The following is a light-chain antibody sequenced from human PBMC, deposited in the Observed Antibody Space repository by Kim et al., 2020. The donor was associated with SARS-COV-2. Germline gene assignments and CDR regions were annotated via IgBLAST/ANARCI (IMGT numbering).Light chain of an antibody. V-gene: IGLV2-11*03. J-gene: IGLJ3*02. Sequence: GQSVTLSCTGTSGDVGGYNYVSWYQQHPGKAPKLMIYDVSKRPSGVPDRFSGSKSGNTASLTISGLQAEDEADYYCCSYAGSYTWVFGGGTQLTVL. CDR1: SGDVGGYNY. CDR2: DVS. CDR3: CSYAGSYTWV.